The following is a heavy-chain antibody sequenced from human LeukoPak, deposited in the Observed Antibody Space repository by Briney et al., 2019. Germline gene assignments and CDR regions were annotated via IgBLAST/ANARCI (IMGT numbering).Heavy chain of an antibody. Sequence: SQTLSLTCTVPGGSISSGGYYWSWIRQHPGKGLEWIGYIYYSGSTYYNPSLKSRVTISVDTSKNQFSLKLSSVTAADTAVYYCARCPTYYYDSSGYWGPAFDIWGQGTMVTVSS. V-gene: IGHV4-31*03. CDR3: ARCPTYYYDSSGYWGPAFDI. CDR1: GGSISSGGYY. D-gene: IGHD3-22*01. J-gene: IGHJ3*02. CDR2: IYYSGST.